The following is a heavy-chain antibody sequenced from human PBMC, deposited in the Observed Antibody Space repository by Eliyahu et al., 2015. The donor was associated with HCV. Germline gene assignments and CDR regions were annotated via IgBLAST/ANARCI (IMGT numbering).Heavy chain of an antibody. V-gene: IGHV3-30-3*02. J-gene: IGHJ5*02. Sequence: QVQLVESGGGVVQPGRSLRLSSSASGFPFSCXAXFLVRQAPGKGLEWLAAISSDGGIKHYADSVKGRFTISRDNSKNTLYLQMSSLTTEDTAVYYSVKDSPPTGYDRWGTGFDPWGQGTLVTVSS. D-gene: IGHD5-12*01. CDR3: VKDSPPTGYDRWGTGFDP. CDR1: GFPFSCXA. CDR2: ISSDGGIK.